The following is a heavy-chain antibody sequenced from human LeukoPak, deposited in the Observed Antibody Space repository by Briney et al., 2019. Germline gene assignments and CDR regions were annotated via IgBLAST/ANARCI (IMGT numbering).Heavy chain of an antibody. J-gene: IGHJ4*02. D-gene: IGHD1-26*01. CDR1: DFIFTKYW. V-gene: IGHV3-7*01. Sequence: GGSLRLSCLASDFIFTKYWMTWVRQAPGKGLEWVANIREDGNKENYIDSVRGRFSISRDNAKNSLYLQMNSLRAEDSAVYYCARDEVGGPLKYWGQGVLVTVSS. CDR2: IREDGNKE. CDR3: ARDEVGGPLKY.